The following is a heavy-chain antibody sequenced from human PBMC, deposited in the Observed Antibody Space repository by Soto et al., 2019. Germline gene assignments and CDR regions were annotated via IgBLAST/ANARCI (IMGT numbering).Heavy chain of an antibody. V-gene: IGHV3-74*01. J-gene: IGHJ2*01. CDR2: INSDGSST. CDR3: ARVGKSVGGFKDPNWYFEL. D-gene: IGHD3-16*01. Sequence: PGGSLRLSCAASGFTFSSYWMHWVRQAPGKGLVWVSRINSDGSSTSYADSVKCRFTISRDNAKNTLDLQMNSLRAEDTAVYYCARVGKSVGGFKDPNWYFELWGRGSLVTVSS. CDR1: GFTFSSYW.